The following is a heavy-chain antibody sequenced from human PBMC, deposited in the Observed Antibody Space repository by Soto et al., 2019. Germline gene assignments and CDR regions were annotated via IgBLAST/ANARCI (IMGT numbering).Heavy chain of an antibody. CDR3: AKSSDSSGYYYSDAFDI. J-gene: IGHJ3*02. CDR2: ISYDGSNK. Sequence: GGSLRHTCADAEFTFSSYGMHWVRQAPGKGLEWVAVISYDGSNKYYADSAKGRFTISRDNSKNTLYLQMNSLRAEDTAVYYCAKSSDSSGYYYSDAFDIWGQGTMVTVSS. D-gene: IGHD3-22*01. CDR1: EFTFSSYG. V-gene: IGHV3-30*18.